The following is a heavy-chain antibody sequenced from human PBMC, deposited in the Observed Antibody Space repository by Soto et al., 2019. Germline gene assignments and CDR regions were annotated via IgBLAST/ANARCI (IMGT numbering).Heavy chain of an antibody. D-gene: IGHD6-19*01. V-gene: IGHV1-24*01. CDR3: ATVIAVADPFDY. CDR1: GYTLTELS. CDR2: FDPEDGET. Sequence: QVPLVQSGAEVKKPGASVKVSCKVSGYTLTELSMHWVRQAPGIGLEWMGGFDPEDGETIYAQKFQGRVTMTEDTSTDTAYMELSSLRSEDTAVYYCATVIAVADPFDYWGQGTLVTVSS. J-gene: IGHJ4*02.